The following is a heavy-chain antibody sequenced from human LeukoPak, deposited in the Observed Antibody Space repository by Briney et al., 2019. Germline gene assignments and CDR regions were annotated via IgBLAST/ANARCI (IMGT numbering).Heavy chain of an antibody. J-gene: IGHJ6*02. Sequence: GGSLRLSCAASGFTFSNHGMHWVRQAPGKGLEWVAVIWYDGSDKYYADSVKGRFTISRDNAKNSLYLQMNSLRAEDTAVYYCIRDKARDPYYYYYGMDVWGQGATVTVSS. V-gene: IGHV3-33*03. CDR1: GFTFSNHG. D-gene: IGHD5-24*01. CDR3: IRDKARDPYYYYYGMDV. CDR2: IWYDGSDK.